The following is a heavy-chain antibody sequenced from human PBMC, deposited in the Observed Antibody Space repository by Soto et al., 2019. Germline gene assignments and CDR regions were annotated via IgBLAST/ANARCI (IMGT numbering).Heavy chain of an antibody. CDR3: TTDDPPIRLATAWMGMDV. J-gene: IGHJ6*03. CDR2: IKSKTDGGTT. Sequence: GGSLRLSCAASGFTFSNAWMSWVRQAPGKGLEWVGRIKSKTDGGTTDYAAPVKGRFTISRDDSKNTLYLQMNSLKTEDTAVYYCTTDDPPIRLATAWMGMDVWGKGTTVTVSS. D-gene: IGHD5-12*01. CDR1: GFTFSNAW. V-gene: IGHV3-15*01.